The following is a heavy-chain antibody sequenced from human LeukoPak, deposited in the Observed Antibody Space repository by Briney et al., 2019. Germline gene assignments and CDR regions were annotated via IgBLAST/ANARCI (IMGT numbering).Heavy chain of an antibody. CDR1: GFTFSNYW. J-gene: IGHJ4*02. D-gene: IGHD4-17*01. CDR3: AKAFHDYGDYFDY. V-gene: IGHV3-7*01. Sequence: GGSLRLTCATSGFTFSNYWMSWVRRAQGKGLEWVANIKQDGSDKYYVDSVKGRFTISRDNSKNTLYLQMNSLRAEDTAVYYCAKAFHDYGDYFDYWGQGTLVTVSS. CDR2: IKQDGSDK.